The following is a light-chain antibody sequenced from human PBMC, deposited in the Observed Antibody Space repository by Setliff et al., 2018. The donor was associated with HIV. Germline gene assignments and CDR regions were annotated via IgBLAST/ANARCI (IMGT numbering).Light chain of an antibody. Sequence: YGLTQPASVSGSPGQSITISCTGTSSDVGGYNYVSWYQQHPGKAPKFMIYDVSKRPSGVSNRFSGSKSGNTASLTISGLQAEDEADYYCSSYTSSSTYVFGTGTKVTVL. CDR1: SSDVGGYNY. J-gene: IGLJ1*01. V-gene: IGLV2-14*01. CDR3: SSYTSSSTYV. CDR2: DVS.